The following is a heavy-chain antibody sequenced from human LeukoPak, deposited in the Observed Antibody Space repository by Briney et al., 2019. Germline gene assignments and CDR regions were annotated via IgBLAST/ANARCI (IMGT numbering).Heavy chain of an antibody. CDR3: ARTYYDILTGPYYFDY. J-gene: IGHJ4*02. D-gene: IGHD3-9*01. Sequence: GGSLRLSRAASGFTFSSYWMHWVRQAPGKGLVWVSRINSDGSSTSYADSVKGRFAISRDNAKNTLYLQMNSLRAEDTAVYYCARTYYDILTGPYYFDYWGQGTLVTVSS. CDR2: INSDGSST. CDR1: GFTFSSYW. V-gene: IGHV3-74*01.